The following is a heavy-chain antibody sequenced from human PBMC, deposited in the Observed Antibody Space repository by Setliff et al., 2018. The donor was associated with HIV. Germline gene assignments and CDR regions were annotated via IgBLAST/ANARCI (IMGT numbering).Heavy chain of an antibody. Sequence: SETLSLTCTVSGGSISSYYWRWIRQPPGKGLEWIGYIYTSGSTNYNPSLKSRVTISVDTSKNQFSLKLSSVTAADTAVYYCARDSSAAAGITPRKFRGFCAWGQGTLVAVSS. CDR2: IYTSGST. CDR3: ARDSSAAAGITPRKFRGFCA. D-gene: IGHD6-13*01. J-gene: IGHJ5*02. CDR1: GGSISSYY. V-gene: IGHV4-4*08.